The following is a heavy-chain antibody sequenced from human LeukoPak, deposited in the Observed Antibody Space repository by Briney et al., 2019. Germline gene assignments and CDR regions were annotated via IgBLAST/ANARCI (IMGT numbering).Heavy chain of an antibody. CDR2: ISDTGGST. CDR1: GFMFRGYA. CDR3: ASGKETSMAQGY. Sequence: PGGSLRLSCAASGFMFRGYAMSWVRQAPGKGLEWVSGISDTGGSTYYADSVKGRFTISRDISKNTVDLQLNSLRAEDTAVYYCASGKETSMAQGYWGQGTLVTVSS. V-gene: IGHV3-23*01. D-gene: IGHD5-18*01. J-gene: IGHJ4*02.